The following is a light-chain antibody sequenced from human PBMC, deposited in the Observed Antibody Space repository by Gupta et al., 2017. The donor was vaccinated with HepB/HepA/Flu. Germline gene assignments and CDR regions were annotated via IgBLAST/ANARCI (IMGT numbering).Light chain of an antibody. Sequence: DIHMNQSPSSLSASVGARVTITCRASQSIYNYLNWYQQKPGKAPKVLIYGAFNLQSGVPSRFSGSGSGTDFTLTISSLQPEDFATYYCQQSSSTSLTFGQGTRLEI. CDR1: QSIYNY. V-gene: IGKV1-39*01. J-gene: IGKJ5*01. CDR3: QQSSSTSLT. CDR2: GAF.